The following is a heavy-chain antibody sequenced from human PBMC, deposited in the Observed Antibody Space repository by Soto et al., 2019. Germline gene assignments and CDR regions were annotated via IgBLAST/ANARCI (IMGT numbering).Heavy chain of an antibody. J-gene: IGHJ5*02. CDR2: INPNSGGT. CDR1: GYTFTGYY. D-gene: IGHD1-26*01. CDR3: AREKEVGATFLHWFDP. Sequence: ASVKVSCKASGYTFTGYYMHWVRQAPGQGLEWMGWINPNSGGTNYAQKFQGWVTMTRDTSISTAYMELSRLRSDDTAVYYCAREKEVGATFLHWFDPWGQGTLVTVSS. V-gene: IGHV1-2*04.